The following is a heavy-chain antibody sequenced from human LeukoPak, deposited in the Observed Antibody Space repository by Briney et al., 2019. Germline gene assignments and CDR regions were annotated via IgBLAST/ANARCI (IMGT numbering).Heavy chain of an antibody. CDR3: ARGVGSSSGTPLDY. CDR2: IYYSGST. Sequence: SETLSLTCTVSGGSISRSRDYWGWIRQPPGKGLEWIGSIYYSGSTYYNPSLKSRVTISGDTSKNRFSLKLSSVTAADTAMYYCARGVGSSSGTPLDYWGQGTLVTVSS. CDR1: GGSISRSRDY. D-gene: IGHD6-13*01. J-gene: IGHJ4*02. V-gene: IGHV4-39*07.